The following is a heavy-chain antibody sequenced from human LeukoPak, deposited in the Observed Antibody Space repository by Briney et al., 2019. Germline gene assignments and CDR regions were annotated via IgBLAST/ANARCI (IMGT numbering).Heavy chain of an antibody. Sequence: GGSLRLSCAASGFTFSSYAMSWVRQAPGKGLEWVSTISDSGDRTYYADSVKGRFTISRDNSKNTLYLQMNSLRAEDTAVYYCAKAGVTTVWGVIISYFDYWGQGTLVTVSS. CDR2: ISDSGDRT. CDR1: GFTFSSYA. CDR3: AKAGVTTVWGVIISYFDY. D-gene: IGHD3-10*01. V-gene: IGHV3-23*01. J-gene: IGHJ4*02.